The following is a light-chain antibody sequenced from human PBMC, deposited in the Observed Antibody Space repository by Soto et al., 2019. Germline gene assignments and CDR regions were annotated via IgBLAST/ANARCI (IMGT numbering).Light chain of an antibody. CDR3: AAWDERLGGS. Sequence: QSVLPQPPSASGTPGQRVTISCSGSTSNIGSNYVYWYQQFPGTAPKLLIYRTNQRPSGVPDRFSGSKSGTSASLAISGLRSEDEADYYCAAWDERLGGSFGGGTQLTVL. J-gene: IGLJ2*01. CDR1: TSNIGSNY. CDR2: RTN. V-gene: IGLV1-47*01.